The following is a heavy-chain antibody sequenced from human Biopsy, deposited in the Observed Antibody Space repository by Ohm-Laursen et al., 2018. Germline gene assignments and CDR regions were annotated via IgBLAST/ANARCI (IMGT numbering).Heavy chain of an antibody. J-gene: IGHJ4*02. CDR3: ARGMRSSGWPYFDS. CDR1: GDSVSSGSFY. CDR2: FYDRGSTA. D-gene: IGHD6-19*01. Sequence: SDTLSLTCTVSGDSVSSGSFYWTWIRQPPGQGLEYIGNFYDRGSTATYNPSLESRVTMSVDMPKNQFSLKLSSVTAADTAIYYCARGMRSSGWPYFDSWGQGTLVTVSS. V-gene: IGHV4-61*01.